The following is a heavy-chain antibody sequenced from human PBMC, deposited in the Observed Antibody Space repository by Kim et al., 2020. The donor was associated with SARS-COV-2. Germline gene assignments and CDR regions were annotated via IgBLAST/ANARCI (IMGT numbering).Heavy chain of an antibody. CDR3: ARGQGHDVVVVPAAIRYFDS. D-gene: IGHD2-2*02. CDR2: INHSGST. V-gene: IGHV4-34*01. CDR1: GGSFSGYY. Sequence: SETLSLTCAVYGGSFSGYYWSWIRQPPGKGLEWIGEINHSGSTNYNPSLKSRVTISVDTSKNQFSLKLSSVTAADTAVYYCARGQGHDVVVVPAAIRYFDSWGQGTLLSASS. J-gene: IGHJ4*02.